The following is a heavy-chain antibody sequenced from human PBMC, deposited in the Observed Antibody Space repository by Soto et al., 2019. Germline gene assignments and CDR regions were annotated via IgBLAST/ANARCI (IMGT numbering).Heavy chain of an antibody. J-gene: IGHJ5*02. CDR2: IHYGGGS. CDR3: ARDQGGYGAYVDL. Sequence: QVQLQESGPGLVKPSETLSLTCTVSGGSISSSSHYWTWIRHYPGMGLEWIGCIHYGGGSYPNPSLRSRLTISVDTSKNQFSLKLRSVTAADTAVYYCARDQGGYGAYVDLWGQGTLVTVSS. CDR1: GGSISSSSHY. D-gene: IGHD4-17*01. V-gene: IGHV4-31*03.